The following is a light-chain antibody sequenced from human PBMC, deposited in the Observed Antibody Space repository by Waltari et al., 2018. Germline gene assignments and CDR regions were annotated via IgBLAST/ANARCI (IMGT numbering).Light chain of an antibody. CDR3: SSYAGSNNLV. CDR1: SRDVGVYNY. V-gene: IGLV2-8*01. J-gene: IGLJ2*01. CDR2: EVS. Sequence: QSALPQPPSASGSPGQSVTLPCTGTSRDVGVYNYAPWYQQHPGKAPKLMIYEVSKRPSGVPDRFSGSKSGNTASLTVSGLQAEDEADYYCSSYAGSNNLVFGGGTKLTVL.